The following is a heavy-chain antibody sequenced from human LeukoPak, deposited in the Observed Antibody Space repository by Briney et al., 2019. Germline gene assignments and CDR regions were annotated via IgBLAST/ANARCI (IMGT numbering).Heavy chain of an antibody. J-gene: IGHJ4*02. Sequence: GGSLRLSCTASGFTFRDYWMTWVRQAPGKGLEWVSYISSSSSTIYYADSVKGRFTISRDNAKNSLYLQMNSLRAEDTAVYYCARDLSIVVAPFDYWGQGTLVTVSS. V-gene: IGHV3-48*01. CDR1: GFTFRDYW. CDR3: ARDLSIVVAPFDY. CDR2: ISSSSSTI. D-gene: IGHD2-2*01.